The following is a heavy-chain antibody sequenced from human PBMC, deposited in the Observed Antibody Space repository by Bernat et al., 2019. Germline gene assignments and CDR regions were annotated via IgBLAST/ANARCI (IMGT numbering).Heavy chain of an antibody. CDR2: INHSGST. D-gene: IGHD3-16*02. CDR1: DGSFSGYY. Sequence: QVQLQQWGAGLLKPSETLSLTCAVYDGSFSGYYWSWIRQPPWKGLEWIGEINHSGSTNYNPSLKSRVTISLDTSKTQFSLKLSSVTAADTAVYYCARGPLIMITFGGVIVDAFDIWGQGTMVTVSS. J-gene: IGHJ3*02. CDR3: ARGPLIMITFGGVIVDAFDI. V-gene: IGHV4-34*02.